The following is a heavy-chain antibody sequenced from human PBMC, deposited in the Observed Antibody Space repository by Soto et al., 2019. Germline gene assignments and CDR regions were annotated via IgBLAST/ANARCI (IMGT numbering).Heavy chain of an antibody. V-gene: IGHV3-21*01. CDR2: ISSSSSYI. Sequence: GGSLRLSCAASGFTFSSYSMNWVRQAPGKGLEWVSSISSSSSYIYYADSVKGRFTISRDNAKNSLYLQMNSLRAEDTAVYYCARDFTISNPPIQYYYGMDVWGQGTTVTVSS. D-gene: IGHD3-10*01. CDR3: ARDFTISNPPIQYYYGMDV. CDR1: GFTFSSYS. J-gene: IGHJ6*02.